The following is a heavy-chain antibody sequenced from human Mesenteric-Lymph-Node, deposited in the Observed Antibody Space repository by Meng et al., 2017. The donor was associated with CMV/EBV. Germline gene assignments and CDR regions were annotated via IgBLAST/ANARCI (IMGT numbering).Heavy chain of an antibody. J-gene: IGHJ5*02. CDR3: VRDVAPGWFDP. D-gene: IGHD3-10*01. Sequence: GESLKISCVASGFTFDSYGMHWVRQAPGKGLEWVAFMWYDENQEEYADSAKGRFTISRDNSKNTVDLQMNNLRVEDTAVYYCVRDVAPGWFDPWGQGTLVTVSS. CDR2: MWYDENQE. CDR1: GFTFDSYG. V-gene: IGHV3-30*02.